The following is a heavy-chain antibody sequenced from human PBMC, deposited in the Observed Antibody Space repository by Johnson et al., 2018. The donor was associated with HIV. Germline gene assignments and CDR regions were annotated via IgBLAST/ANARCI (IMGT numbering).Heavy chain of an antibody. CDR1: GFRFSSYA. Sequence: QVQLVESGGGVVQPGRSLRLSCVASGFRFSSYAVHWVRQAPGKGLEWVAVISYAGSNKYYADSVKGRFTISRDNSKNTMYLQMNSLRAEDTAVYYCARTTLRFLDRGDDAFDIWGQGTMVTVSS. CDR2: ISYAGSNK. J-gene: IGHJ3*02. CDR3: ARTTLRFLDRGDDAFDI. D-gene: IGHD3-3*01. V-gene: IGHV3-30*04.